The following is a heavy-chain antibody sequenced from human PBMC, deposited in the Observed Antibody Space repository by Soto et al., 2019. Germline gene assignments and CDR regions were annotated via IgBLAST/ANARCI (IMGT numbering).Heavy chain of an antibody. CDR3: ARAQVSGTIEIGFSV. CDR2: IYPSFHSP. D-gene: IGHD1-26*01. CDR1: GDTFSHYY. V-gene: IGHV1-46*01. J-gene: IGHJ3*01. Sequence: QVQLVQSGAEVKKPGASVKISCKTSGDTFSHYYMHWVGQAPAQGLEWMSIIYPSFHSPTYSQKVQGRLSVTSDASTLTVYMVLSSLKSEDTAVYYCARAQVSGTIEIGFSVWGQGTLVTVSS.